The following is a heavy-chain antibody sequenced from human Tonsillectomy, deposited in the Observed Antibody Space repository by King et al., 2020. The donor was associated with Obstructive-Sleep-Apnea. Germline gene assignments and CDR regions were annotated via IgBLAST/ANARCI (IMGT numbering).Heavy chain of an antibody. CDR2: IYYSGST. CDR3: ARAGPLGSRWFDP. CDR1: GGSISSGGYY. V-gene: IGHV4-31*03. Sequence: VQLQESGPGLVKPSQTLSLTCTVSGGSISSGGYYWSWIRQHPGKGLEWIGYIYYSGSTYYNPSLKSRVTISVDTSKNQFALKLSSWTAADTAVYYCARAGPLGSRWFDPWGQGTLVTVSS. J-gene: IGHJ5*02. D-gene: IGHD3-10*01.